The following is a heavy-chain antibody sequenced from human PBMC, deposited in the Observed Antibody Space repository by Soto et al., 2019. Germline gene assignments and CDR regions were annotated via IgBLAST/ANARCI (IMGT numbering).Heavy chain of an antibody. CDR2: IYYSGST. J-gene: IGHJ4*02. CDR1: GGSISSSSYY. CDR3: AREHDFWSGYYPYYFDY. D-gene: IGHD3-3*01. Sequence: KPSETLSLTCTVSGGSISSSSYYWGWIRQPPGKGLEWIGSIYYSGSTYYNPSLKSRVTISVDTSKNQFSLKLSSVTAADTAVYYCAREHDFWSGYYPYYFDYWGQGTLVTVSS. V-gene: IGHV4-39*02.